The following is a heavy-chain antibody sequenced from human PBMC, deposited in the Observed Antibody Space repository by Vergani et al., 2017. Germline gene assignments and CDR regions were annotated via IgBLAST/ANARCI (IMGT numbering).Heavy chain of an antibody. J-gene: IGHJ6*02. D-gene: IGHD4-17*01. CDR3: ARSDLHDYGDYVAPYYYYYGMDV. Sequence: QVQLVQSGAEVKKPGSSVKVSCKASGGTFSSYAISWVRQAPGQGLEWMGRIIPIFGTANYAQKFQGRVTITAAESTSTAYMELSSLRSEDTAVYYCARSDLHDYGDYVAPYYYYYGMDVWGQGTTVTVSS. CDR1: GGTFSSYA. V-gene: IGHV1-69*18. CDR2: IIPIFGTA.